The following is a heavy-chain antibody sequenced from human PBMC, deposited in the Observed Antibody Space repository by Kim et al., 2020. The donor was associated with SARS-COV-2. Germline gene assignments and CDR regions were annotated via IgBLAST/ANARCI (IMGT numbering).Heavy chain of an antibody. CDR2: IVVGSGNT. Sequence: SVKVSCKASGFTFTSSAVQWVRQARGQRLEWIGWIVVGSGNTNYAQKFQERVTITRDMSTSTAYMELSSLRSEDTAVYYCAASGEVERVDTAMVTIRYYYGMDVWGQGTTVTVSS. CDR3: AASGEVERVDTAMVTIRYYYGMDV. CDR1: GFTFTSSA. J-gene: IGHJ6*02. D-gene: IGHD5-18*01. V-gene: IGHV1-58*01.